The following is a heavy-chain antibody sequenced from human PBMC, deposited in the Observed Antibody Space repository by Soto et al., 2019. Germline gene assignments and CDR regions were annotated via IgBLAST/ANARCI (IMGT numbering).Heavy chain of an antibody. CDR1: GGSISSSSYY. J-gene: IGHJ4*02. D-gene: IGHD6-19*01. CDR2: IYYSGST. Sequence: PSETLSLTCTVSGGSISSSSYYWGWIRQPPGKGLEWIGSIYYSGSTYYNPSLKSRVTISVDTSKNQFSLKLSSVAAADTAVYYCARHSEQWLVQYFDYWGQGTLVTVSS. V-gene: IGHV4-39*01. CDR3: ARHSEQWLVQYFDY.